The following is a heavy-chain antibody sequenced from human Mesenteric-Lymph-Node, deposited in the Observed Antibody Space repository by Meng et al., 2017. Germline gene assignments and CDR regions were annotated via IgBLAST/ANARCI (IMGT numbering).Heavy chain of an antibody. CDR2: IYHSGIT. CDR3: ARDPTGGEDHQRV. CDR1: GGSSSSSNW. V-gene: IGHV4-4*02. D-gene: IGHD1-14*01. Sequence: QALPQVSGPGLVQPSGTLSLTCAVSGGSSSSSNWWSWVGQPPGKGLEWIGKIYHSGITIYNPSLKSRVTMSVDNSKNQFSLKLNSMTAADTAVYYCARDPTGGEDHQRVWGQGTLVTVSS. J-gene: IGHJ4*02.